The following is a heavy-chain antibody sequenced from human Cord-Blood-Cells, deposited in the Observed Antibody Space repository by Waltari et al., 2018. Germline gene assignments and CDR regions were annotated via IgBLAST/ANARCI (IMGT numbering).Heavy chain of an antibody. CDR3: ATDPYYYGSGSYDY. V-gene: IGHV1-24*01. Sequence: QVQLVQSGAEVKKPGASVKVSCKVSGYTLTELSMHWVRQAPGKGLEWMGGCDHVDGETIYAQKFQGRVTMTGDTSTDTAYMELSSLRSEDTAVYYCATDPYYYGSGSYDYWGQGTLVTVSS. D-gene: IGHD3-10*01. CDR1: GYTLTELS. CDR2: CDHVDGET. J-gene: IGHJ4*02.